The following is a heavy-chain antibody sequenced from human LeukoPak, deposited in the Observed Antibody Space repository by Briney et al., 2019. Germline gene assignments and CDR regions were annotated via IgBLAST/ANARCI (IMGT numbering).Heavy chain of an antibody. V-gene: IGHV3-23*01. J-gene: IGHJ4*02. CDR3: ARDGRALLRDFDY. CDR1: GFTFNKYA. Sequence: GGSLRLSCATSGFTFNKYAMSWVRQAPGKGLEWVSGISISGGSTDYADSVKGRFTISRDNSKNTLYLQMNSLRAEDTGVYYCARDGRALLRDFDYWGQGTLVTVSS. D-gene: IGHD1-26*01. CDR2: ISISGGST.